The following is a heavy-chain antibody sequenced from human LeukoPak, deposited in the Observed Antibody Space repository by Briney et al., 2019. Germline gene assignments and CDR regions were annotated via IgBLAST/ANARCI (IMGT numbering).Heavy chain of an antibody. J-gene: IGHJ4*02. Sequence: ASVKVSCKTSGYTFTIYGISWVRQAPGQGLEWMGLISAYGNTNYAQNLQGRVTMTTDTSTSTAYMELRSLRSDDTAVYYCARGYSSRTDYWGQGTLVTVSS. V-gene: IGHV1-18*01. CDR3: ARGYSSRTDY. CDR2: ISAYGNT. CDR1: GYTFTIYG. D-gene: IGHD6-13*01.